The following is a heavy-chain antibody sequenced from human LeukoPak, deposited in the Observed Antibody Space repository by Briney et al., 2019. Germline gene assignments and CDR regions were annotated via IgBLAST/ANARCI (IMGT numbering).Heavy chain of an antibody. CDR3: ASNCIQLWPRGAFDI. CDR1: GGTFSSYA. J-gene: IGHJ3*02. Sequence: SVKVSCKASGGTFSSYAISWVRQATGQGLEWMGGIIPIFGTANYAQKFQDRVTITADKSTKPAYMEMDSLRSEGTAVYYWASNCIQLWPRGAFDIWGKGTMVTVSS. D-gene: IGHD5-18*01. CDR2: IIPIFGTA. V-gene: IGHV1-69*06.